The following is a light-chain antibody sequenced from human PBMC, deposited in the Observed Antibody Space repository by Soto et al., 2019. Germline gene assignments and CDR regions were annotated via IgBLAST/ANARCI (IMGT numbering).Light chain of an antibody. CDR3: QQSYGAPRT. J-gene: IGKJ4*01. V-gene: IGKV1-39*01. CDR2: GAS. Sequence: DIQMTQSPSSLSASVGDRITITCRASQSISTYLVWYQQKPGRAPKLLIYGASGLESGVPPRISGSGSGTDFTLTISSLQPEDFATYYCQQSYGAPRTFGGGTKVEIK. CDR1: QSISTY.